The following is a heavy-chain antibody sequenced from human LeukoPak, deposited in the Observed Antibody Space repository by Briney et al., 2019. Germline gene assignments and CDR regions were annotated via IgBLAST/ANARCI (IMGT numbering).Heavy chain of an antibody. CDR3: ARDHSSSWYNWFDP. CDR2: IYYSGST. CDR1: GGSISSYY. J-gene: IGHJ5*02. V-gene: IGHV4-59*01. Sequence: SETLSLTCTVSGGSISSYYWSWIRQPPGKGLEWIGYIYYSGSTNYNPSLKSRVTISVDTSKNQFSLKLCSVTAADTAVYYCARDHSSSWYNWFDPWGQGTLVTVSS. D-gene: IGHD6-13*01.